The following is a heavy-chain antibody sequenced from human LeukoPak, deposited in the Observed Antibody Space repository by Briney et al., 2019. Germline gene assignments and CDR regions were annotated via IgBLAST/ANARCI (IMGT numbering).Heavy chain of an antibody. J-gene: IGHJ4*02. Sequence: SETLSLTCAVYGGSFSGYYWSWIRQPPGKGLEWIGEINHSGSTNYNPSIKSRVTISVDTSKTQFSLKLSSVTAADTAVYYCARGPVVGSSGYYFDYWGQGTLVTVSS. CDR1: GGSFSGYY. V-gene: IGHV4-34*01. CDR2: INHSGST. D-gene: IGHD3-22*01. CDR3: ARGPVVGSSGYYFDY.